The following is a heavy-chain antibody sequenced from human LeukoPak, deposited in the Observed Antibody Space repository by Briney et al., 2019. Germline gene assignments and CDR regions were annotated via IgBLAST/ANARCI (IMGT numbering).Heavy chain of an antibody. CDR2: ISSSSSYI. CDR3: ACLRGPSDY. J-gene: IGHJ4*02. Sequence: GGSLRLSCAASGFTFSSYEMNWVRQAPGKGLEWVSSISSSSSYIYYADSVKGRVTVSRDNAKNSLYLQMDSLTADDTAVYFCACLRGPSDYWGQGTLVTVSS. D-gene: IGHD4-17*01. CDR1: GFTFSSYE. V-gene: IGHV3-21*01.